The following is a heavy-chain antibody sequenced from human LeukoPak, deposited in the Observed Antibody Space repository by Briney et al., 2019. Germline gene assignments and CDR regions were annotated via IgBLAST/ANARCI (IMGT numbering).Heavy chain of an antibody. V-gene: IGHV3-23*01. CDR1: GLTFSSYA. D-gene: IGHD3-10*01. CDR3: ARGGSQPITMHVFDY. CDR2: ISVSGGIT. J-gene: IGHJ4*02. Sequence: GGCLRLSWALSGLTFSSYAMSWVSQAPGKGLEWVSIISVSGGITYYADSVVKGRFTISRDSSKNTMYMQMNSLRAEDTAVYYCARGGSQPITMHVFDYWGQGTLVTVSS.